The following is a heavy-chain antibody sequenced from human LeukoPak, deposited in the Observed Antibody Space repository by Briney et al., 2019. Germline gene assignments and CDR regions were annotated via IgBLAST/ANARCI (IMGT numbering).Heavy chain of an antibody. Sequence: SETLSLTCTVSGGSISSGGYYWSWIRQPPGKGLEWIGYIYHSGSTYYNPSLKSRVTISVDRSKNQFSLKLSFVTAADTAVYYCARETSRRDCSSTSCYSRWGFDPWGQGTLVTVSS. CDR1: GGSISSGGYY. CDR3: ARETSRRDCSSTSCYSRWGFDP. CDR2: IYHSGST. J-gene: IGHJ5*02. V-gene: IGHV4-30-2*01. D-gene: IGHD2-2*01.